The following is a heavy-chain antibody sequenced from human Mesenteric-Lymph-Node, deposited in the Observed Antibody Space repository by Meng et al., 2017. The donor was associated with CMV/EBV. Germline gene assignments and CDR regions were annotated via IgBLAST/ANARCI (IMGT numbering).Heavy chain of an antibody. CDR3: ARKNSGADLDL. CDR1: GFTFSSYW. V-gene: IGHV3-74*01. D-gene: IGHD6-19*01. CDR2: INTDGTDS. Sequence: GESLKISCAASGFTFSSYWMHWVRQTPGKGLVWVSRINTDGTDSDSADSMKGRFTISRANAKNTLYLQMNSLRAEDTAVYYCARKNSGADLDLWGQGTLVTVSS. J-gene: IGHJ5*02.